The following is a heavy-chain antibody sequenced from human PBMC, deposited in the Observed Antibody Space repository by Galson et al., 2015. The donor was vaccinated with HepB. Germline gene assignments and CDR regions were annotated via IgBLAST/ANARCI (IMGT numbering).Heavy chain of an antibody. CDR1: GGSISSGSYY. CDR2: IYTSGST. D-gene: IGHD3-16*01. J-gene: IGHJ4*02. CDR3: ARAASWGYPFDY. V-gene: IGHV4-61*02. Sequence: TLSLTCTVSGGSISSGSYYWSWIRQPAGKGLEWIGRIYTSGSTNYNPSLKSRVTISVDTSKNQFSLKLSSVTAADTAVYYCARAASWGYPFDYWGQGTLVTVSS.